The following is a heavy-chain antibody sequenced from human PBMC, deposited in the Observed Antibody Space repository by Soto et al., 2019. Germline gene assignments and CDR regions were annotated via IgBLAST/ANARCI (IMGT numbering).Heavy chain of an antibody. J-gene: IGHJ5*02. CDR2: IYSGGSA. Sequence: SETLSLTCTVSGDSISRYYWTWIRQPPGKGLEYIGFIYSGGSAKYNPALRSRVTISVDTSQNLFSLRLSSVTAADTAVYFCARATSSTDSGLDPWGQGTLVTVSS. CDR3: ARATSSTDSGLDP. D-gene: IGHD6-25*01. CDR1: GDSISRYY. V-gene: IGHV4-59*01.